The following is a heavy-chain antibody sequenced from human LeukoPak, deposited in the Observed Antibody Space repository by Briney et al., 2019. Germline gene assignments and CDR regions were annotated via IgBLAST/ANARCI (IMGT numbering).Heavy chain of an antibody. D-gene: IGHD1-26*01. CDR1: GFTFSDYY. Sequence: GGSLRLSCAASGFTFSDYYMSWIRQAPGKGLEWVSYISSSGSTIYYADSVKGRFTISRDNAKNSLYLQMNSLRAQDTAVYYCARVRGSQTEGYYFDYWGQGTLVTVSS. J-gene: IGHJ4*02. V-gene: IGHV3-11*04. CDR3: ARVRGSQTEGYYFDY. CDR2: ISSSGSTI.